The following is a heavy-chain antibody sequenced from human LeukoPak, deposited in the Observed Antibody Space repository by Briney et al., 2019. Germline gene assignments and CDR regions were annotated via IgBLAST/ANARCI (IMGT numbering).Heavy chain of an antibody. D-gene: IGHD2-15*01. Sequence: SETLSLTCAVSGGSISSGGYYWSWIRQHPGKGLEWIGYIFYSGSTYYNPSLKSRVTISVDTSKNQFSLKLSSVTAADTAMYYCARVLCSGGSCPIDYWGQGTLVTVSS. CDR1: GGSISSGGYY. CDR3: ARVLCSGGSCPIDY. CDR2: IFYSGST. V-gene: IGHV4-31*11. J-gene: IGHJ4*02.